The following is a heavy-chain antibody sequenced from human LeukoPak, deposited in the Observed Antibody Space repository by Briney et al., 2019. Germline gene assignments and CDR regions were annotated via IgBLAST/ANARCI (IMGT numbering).Heavy chain of an antibody. CDR1: GYTFTSYD. CDR2: MNPNSGNT. V-gene: IGHV1-8*03. CDR3: ARRSGSSRLGYMDV. Sequence: ASVKVSCKASGYTFTSYDINWVRQATGQGLEWMGWMNPNSGNTGYAQKFQGRVTITRNTSISTAYMELSSLRSEDTAVYYCARRSGSSRLGYMDVWGKGTTVTVSS. J-gene: IGHJ6*03. D-gene: IGHD1-26*01.